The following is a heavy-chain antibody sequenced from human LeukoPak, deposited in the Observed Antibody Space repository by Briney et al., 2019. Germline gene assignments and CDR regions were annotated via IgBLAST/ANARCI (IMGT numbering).Heavy chain of an antibody. J-gene: IGHJ1*01. D-gene: IGHD1-26*01. CDR1: GGSFSGYY. V-gene: IGHV4-34*01. CDR3: ARRYSGSYYIYFQH. Sequence: SETLSLTCAVYGGSFSGYYWSWIRQPPGKGLEWIGEINHSGSTNYNPSLKSRVTISEDTSKNQFSLKLSSVTAADTAVYYCARRYSGSYYIYFQHWGQGTLVTVSS. CDR2: INHSGST.